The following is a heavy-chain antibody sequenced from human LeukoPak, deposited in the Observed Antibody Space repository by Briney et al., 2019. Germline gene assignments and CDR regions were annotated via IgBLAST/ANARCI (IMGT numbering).Heavy chain of an antibody. CDR2: IIPILGIA. J-gene: IGHJ6*02. CDR3: ARELSSGYHVTRDYYYGMDV. CDR1: GGTFSSYA. D-gene: IGHD3-22*01. V-gene: IGHV1-69*04. Sequence: SVKVSCTASGGTFSSYAISWVRQAPGQGLEWMGRIIPILGIANYAQKFQGRVTITADKSTSTAYMELSSLRSEDTAVYYCARELSSGYHVTRDYYYGMDVWGQGTTVTVSS.